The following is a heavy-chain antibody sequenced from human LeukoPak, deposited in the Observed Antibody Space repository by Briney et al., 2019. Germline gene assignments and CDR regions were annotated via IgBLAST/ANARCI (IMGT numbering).Heavy chain of an antibody. D-gene: IGHD3-10*01. CDR1: GGTFSSYA. CDR2: IIPIFGTA. V-gene: IGHV1-69*13. Sequence: SVKVSCKASGGTFSSYAISWVRQAPGQGLEWMGGIIPIFGTANYAQKFQGRVTITADESTSTAYMELSSLRSEDTAVYYCATFQSYGSGSYSYWGQGTLVTVSS. J-gene: IGHJ4*02. CDR3: ATFQSYGSGSYSY.